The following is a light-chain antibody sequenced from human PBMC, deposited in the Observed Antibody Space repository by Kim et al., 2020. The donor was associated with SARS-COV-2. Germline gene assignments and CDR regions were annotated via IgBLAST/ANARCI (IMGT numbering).Light chain of an antibody. V-gene: IGKV1-5*01. CDR1: PSLGNW. J-gene: IGKJ4*01. CDR3: QQYNDYPLT. Sequence: AYVGDRVTLTCQSSPSLGNWLAWYQQKPGKTPNLLIYDASSLESGVPSRFSGSGSATEFTLTISSLQPDDFATYYCQQYNDYPLTFGGGTKVDIK. CDR2: DAS.